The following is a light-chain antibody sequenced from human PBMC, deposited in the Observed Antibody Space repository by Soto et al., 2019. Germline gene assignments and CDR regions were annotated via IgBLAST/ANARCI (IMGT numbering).Light chain of an antibody. J-gene: IGKJ3*01. CDR2: GAS. CDR3: QHHRSSPPAIT. V-gene: IGKV3-20*01. Sequence: LTLSLGTLSLSPGESAPLYCRARQSVSSNYLAWYQQKPGQAPRLLIHGASYTATGIPDRFSGGGSGTDFTLTISSLEPEDFAVYSCQHHRSSPPAITCGHGTKVAIK. CDR1: QSVSSNY.